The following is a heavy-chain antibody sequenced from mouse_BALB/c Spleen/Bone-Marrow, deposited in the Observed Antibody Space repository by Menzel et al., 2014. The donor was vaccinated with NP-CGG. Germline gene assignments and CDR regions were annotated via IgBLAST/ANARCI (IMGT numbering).Heavy chain of an antibody. CDR3: SKGLTPDY. D-gene: IGHD3-1*01. Sequence: EVKLMESGPELVKPGASVKMSCKASGYTFTSYVMHWVKQKPGQGLEWIGYINPYNDGTKYNEKFKGKGTLTSDKYSSTAYIELSSLTSEDSAVYYCSKGLTPDYWGQGTTLTVSS. CDR2: INPYNDGT. CDR1: GYTFTSYV. V-gene: IGHV1-14*01. J-gene: IGHJ2*01.